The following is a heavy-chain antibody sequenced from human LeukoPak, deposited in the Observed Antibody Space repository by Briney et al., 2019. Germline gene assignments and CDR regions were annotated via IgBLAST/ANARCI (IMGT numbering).Heavy chain of an antibody. CDR1: GFPFNRFA. CDR2: ISGGGDA. J-gene: IGHJ4*02. D-gene: IGHD6-13*01. CDR3: AKEGITGADS. Sequence: GGSLTLSCTASGFPFNRFAMRWVRQAPGQGLAWVSAISGGGDAHYADSVKGRFTISRDNSKNTLFLHMNNLTADDTALYYCAKEGITGADSWGQGTLVSVSS. V-gene: IGHV3-23*01.